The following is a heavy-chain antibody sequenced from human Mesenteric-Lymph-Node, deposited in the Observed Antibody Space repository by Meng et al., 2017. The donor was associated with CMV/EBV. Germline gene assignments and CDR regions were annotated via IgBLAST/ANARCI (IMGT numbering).Heavy chain of an antibody. Sequence: SLKISCAASGFTVSTNYMSWVRQAPGKGLEWVSYISSSGSTVYYADSVKGRFTISRDNAKNSLYLQMNSLRAEDTAVYYCARDSYSGVTIFAGYYYGMDVWGQGTTVTVSS. V-gene: IGHV3-11*04. J-gene: IGHJ6*02. CDR3: ARDSYSGVTIFAGYYYGMDV. CDR1: GFTVSTNY. D-gene: IGHD3-3*01. CDR2: ISSSGSTV.